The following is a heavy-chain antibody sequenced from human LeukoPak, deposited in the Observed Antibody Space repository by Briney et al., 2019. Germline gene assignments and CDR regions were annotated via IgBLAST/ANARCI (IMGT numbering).Heavy chain of an antibody. J-gene: IGHJ4*02. CDR3: ANTEDRYSSGWHDNFDY. D-gene: IGHD6-19*01. CDR2: ISYDGSNK. CDR1: EFTFSSYA. V-gene: IGHV3-30-3*02. Sequence: GGSLRLSCAASEFTFSSYAMHWVRQAPGKGLEWVAVISYDGSNKYYADSVKGRFTISRDNSKNTLYLQMNSLRAEDTAVYYCANTEDRYSSGWHDNFDYWGQGTLVTVSS.